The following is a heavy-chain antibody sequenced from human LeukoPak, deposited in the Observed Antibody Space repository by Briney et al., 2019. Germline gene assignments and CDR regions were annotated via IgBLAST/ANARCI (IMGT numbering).Heavy chain of an antibody. J-gene: IGHJ5*02. CDR1: GFTFSSYW. Sequence: GGSLRLSCEASGFTFSSYWMSWVRQAPGKGLEWVANIKQDGSEKYYVDSVKGRLTISRDNAKNSLYLQMNSLRAEDTAVYYCARDRVAGATQNWFDPWGQGTLVTVSS. CDR2: IKQDGSEK. D-gene: IGHD1-26*01. V-gene: IGHV3-7*01. CDR3: ARDRVAGATQNWFDP.